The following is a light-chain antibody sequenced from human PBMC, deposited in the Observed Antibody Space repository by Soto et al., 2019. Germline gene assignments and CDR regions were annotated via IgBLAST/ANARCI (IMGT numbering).Light chain of an antibody. CDR1: SSDVGGYNY. V-gene: IGLV2-14*01. CDR2: DVS. J-gene: IGLJ1*01. Sequence: QSVLTQPASVSGSPGQSITISCTGTSSDVGGYNYVSWYQQHPGKAPKFMIYDVSNRPSGVSNRFSGSKSGNTASLTISGLQAEDEADYYCSSFTTGNTRQIVFGTGTKVNVL. CDR3: SSFTTGNTRQIV.